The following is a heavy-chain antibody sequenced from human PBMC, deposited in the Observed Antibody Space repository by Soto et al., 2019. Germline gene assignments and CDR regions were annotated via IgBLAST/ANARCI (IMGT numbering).Heavy chain of an antibody. Sequence: GGSLRLSCAASGFKFSNYAMSWVRQAPGKGLEWVSLISATGGGTYYADSVKGRFTISRDNSHNTLYLQVHSLTAEDTAVYYCAKDRRAGGNSAFYFDFWGQGAKVTVXS. CDR3: AKDRRAGGNSAFYFDF. J-gene: IGHJ4*02. CDR1: GFKFSNYA. CDR2: ISATGGGT. D-gene: IGHD3-16*01. V-gene: IGHV3-23*01.